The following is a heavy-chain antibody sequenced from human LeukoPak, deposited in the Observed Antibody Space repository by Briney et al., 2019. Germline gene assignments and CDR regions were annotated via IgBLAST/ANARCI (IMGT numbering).Heavy chain of an antibody. CDR2: FDPEDGET. Sequence: SVKGACKGSGYTISELSMHWLRQNTGKGLEWMGGFDPEDGETIYAQKFQGRVTMTEDTSTDTAYMELSSLRSEDTAVYYCATGIRLVIDAFDYWGQGSLVTVSS. V-gene: IGHV1-24*01. D-gene: IGHD3-9*01. J-gene: IGHJ4*02. CDR3: ATGIRLVIDAFDY. CDR1: GYTISELS.